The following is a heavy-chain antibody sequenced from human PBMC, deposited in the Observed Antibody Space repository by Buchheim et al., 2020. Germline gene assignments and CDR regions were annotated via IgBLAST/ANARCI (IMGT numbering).Heavy chain of an antibody. D-gene: IGHD6-19*01. V-gene: IGHV3-23*01. Sequence: EVQLLGSGGGLIQPGGSLRLSCAASGFTFNSYAMSWVRQAPGKGLEWVSGISDSGGSTYYAESVKGRFTISRDTSKNTPSLQMNSLRAEDTAVYYCAKTRDSSGSFMLNWGQGTL. J-gene: IGHJ4*02. CDR1: GFTFNSYA. CDR3: AKTRDSSGSFMLN. CDR2: ISDSGGST.